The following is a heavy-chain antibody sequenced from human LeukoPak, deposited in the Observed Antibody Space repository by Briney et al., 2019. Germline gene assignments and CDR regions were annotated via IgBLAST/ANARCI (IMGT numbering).Heavy chain of an antibody. CDR3: ARGVYDILTGPYLDS. Sequence: GGSLRLSCAASGFTFSSYAMHWVRQAPGKGLEWVAVISYDGSNKYYADSVKGRFTISRDNSKNTLYLQMNSLRAEDTAVYYCARGVYDILTGPYLDSWGQGTLVTVSS. D-gene: IGHD3-9*01. CDR2: ISYDGSNK. J-gene: IGHJ4*02. V-gene: IGHV3-30-3*01. CDR1: GFTFSSYA.